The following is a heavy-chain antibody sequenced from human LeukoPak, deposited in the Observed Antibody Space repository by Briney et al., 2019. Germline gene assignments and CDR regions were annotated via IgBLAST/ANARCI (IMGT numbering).Heavy chain of an antibody. CDR2: IIPIFGTT. J-gene: IGHJ3*02. CDR3: AREEHYDRSGYYAFDI. V-gene: IGHV1-69*13. D-gene: IGHD3-22*01. Sequence: GASVKVSCKASGGTFSSYAISWVRQAPGQGLEWMGGIIPIFGTTNYAQKFQGRVTITADESTSTAYMELSSLRSEDTAVYYCAREEHYDRSGYYAFDIWGQGTMVTVSS. CDR1: GGTFSSYA.